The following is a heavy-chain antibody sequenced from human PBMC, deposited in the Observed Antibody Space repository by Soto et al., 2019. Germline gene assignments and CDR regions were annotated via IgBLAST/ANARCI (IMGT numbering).Heavy chain of an antibody. V-gene: IGHV3-23*01. D-gene: IGHD6-19*01. Sequence: PGGSLRLSCAASGFTVNSYAMSWVRQAPGKGLEWVSAISGSGGSTYYADSVKGRFTISRDNSKNTLYLQMNSLRAEDTAVYYCAKAISSGWEAYFDYWGQGTLVTVSS. CDR1: GFTVNSYA. CDR3: AKAISSGWEAYFDY. J-gene: IGHJ4*02. CDR2: ISGSGGST.